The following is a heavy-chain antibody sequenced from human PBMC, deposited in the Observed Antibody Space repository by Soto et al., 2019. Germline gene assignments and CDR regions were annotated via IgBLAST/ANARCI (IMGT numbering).Heavy chain of an antibody. V-gene: IGHV4-31*03. D-gene: IGHD1-26*01. J-gene: IGHJ5*02. Sequence: SETLSLTSTVSGGSISSGGYYWSWIRQHPGKGLEWIGYIYYSGSTYYNPSLKSRVTISVDTSKNQFSLKLSSVTAADTAVYYCARDPTTPPGPPLGWFDPWGQGTLVTVSS. CDR3: ARDPTTPPGPPLGWFDP. CDR1: GGSISSGGYY. CDR2: IYYSGST.